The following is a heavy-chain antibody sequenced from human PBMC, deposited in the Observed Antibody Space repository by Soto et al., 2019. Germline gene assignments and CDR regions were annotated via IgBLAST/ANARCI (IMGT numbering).Heavy chain of an antibody. D-gene: IGHD5-12*01. V-gene: IGHV5-10-1*01. CDR3: ARLLKVRRDGYNWGGGY. CDR2: IDPSDAYT. J-gene: IGHJ4*02. CDR1: GYSFTSYW. Sequence: PGESLKISCKGSGYSFTSYWISWVRQMPGNGLEWMGRIDPSDAYTNSSQSFQGHVTISAYKSISTAYLQWSSLKASDTAMYYCARLLKVRRDGYNWGGGYWGQGTLVTVSS.